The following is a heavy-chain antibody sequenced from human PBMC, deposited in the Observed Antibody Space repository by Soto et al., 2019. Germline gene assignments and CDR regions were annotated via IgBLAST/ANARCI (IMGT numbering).Heavy chain of an antibody. D-gene: IGHD3-22*01. Sequence: SVKVSCKASGGTFSSYAISWVRQAPGQGLEWMGGIIPIFGTANYAQKFQGRVTITADKSTSTAYMGLSSLRSEDTAVYYCARDYYYDSNSIWFDPWGQGTLVTVSS. J-gene: IGHJ5*02. V-gene: IGHV1-69*06. CDR1: GGTFSSYA. CDR3: ARDYYYDSNSIWFDP. CDR2: IIPIFGTA.